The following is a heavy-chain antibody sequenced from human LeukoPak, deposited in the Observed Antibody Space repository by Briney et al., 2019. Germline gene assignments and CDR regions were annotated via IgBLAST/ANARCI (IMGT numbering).Heavy chain of an antibody. J-gene: IGHJ4*02. CDR1: GYSFTDHY. D-gene: IGHD7-27*01. CDR2: IHPKTGVT. Sequence: GASVKVSCKASGYSFTDHYLHWLRPAPGQGLEWMAWIHPKTGVTNYAERFQGRLSLTRDTSISTLYMELNSLTSDDTAVYYCARDHNWGPDYWGKGTLVSVSS. CDR3: ARDHNWGPDY. V-gene: IGHV1-2*02.